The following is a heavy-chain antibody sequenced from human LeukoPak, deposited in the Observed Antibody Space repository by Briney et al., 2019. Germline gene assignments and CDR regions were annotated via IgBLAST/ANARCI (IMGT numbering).Heavy chain of an antibody. D-gene: IGHD4-17*01. CDR1: GFTFSSYT. CDR2: ISSSSSYI. Sequence: RSLRLSCADSGFTFSSYTMNWVRQAPGKGLEWVSSISSSSSYIYYADSVKGRFTISRDNAKNSLYLQMNSLRADDTAVYYCARVYGDYAWGQGTLVTVSS. V-gene: IGHV3-21*01. CDR3: ARVYGDYA. J-gene: IGHJ4*02.